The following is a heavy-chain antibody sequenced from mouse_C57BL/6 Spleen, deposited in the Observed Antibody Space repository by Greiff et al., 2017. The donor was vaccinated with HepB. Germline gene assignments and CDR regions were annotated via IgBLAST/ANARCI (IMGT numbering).Heavy chain of an antibody. CDR3: ARNGFHRGFAY. CDR1: GYAFSSSW. Sequence: QVQLQQSGPELVKPGASVKISCKASGYAFSSSWMNWVKQRPGKGLEWIGRIYPGDGDTNYNGKFKGKATLTADKSSSTAYMQLSSLTSEDSAVYFCARNGFHRGFAYWGQGTLVTVSA. CDR2: IYPGDGDT. V-gene: IGHV1-82*01. J-gene: IGHJ3*01.